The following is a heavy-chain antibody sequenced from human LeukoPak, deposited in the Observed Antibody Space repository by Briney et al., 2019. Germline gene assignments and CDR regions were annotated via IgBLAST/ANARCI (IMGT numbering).Heavy chain of an antibody. Sequence: RAGGSLRLSCAASGFTVSSNYMSWVRQAPGKGLEWVSVIYSGGSTYYADSVKGRFTISRDNSKNTLYLQMNSLRAEDTAVHYCARDFPQATYYYGSGSYQDYWGQGTLVTVSS. J-gene: IGHJ4*02. CDR1: GFTVSSNY. D-gene: IGHD3-10*01. CDR3: ARDFPQATYYYGSGSYQDY. CDR2: IYSGGST. V-gene: IGHV3-66*01.